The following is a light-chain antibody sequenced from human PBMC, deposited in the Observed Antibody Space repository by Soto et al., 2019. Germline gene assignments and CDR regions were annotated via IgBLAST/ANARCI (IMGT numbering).Light chain of an antibody. J-gene: IGLJ3*02. CDR1: SSNIGSNT. CDR2: SND. Sequence: QSVLTQAPSASGTPGQRVTISCSGSSSNIGSNTVSWYQQVPGTAPKLLIYSNDQRPSGVPDRFSGSKSGTSASLAIGGLQSADEADYYCAAWDDSLNGWVLGGGTKLTVL. V-gene: IGLV1-44*01. CDR3: AAWDDSLNGWV.